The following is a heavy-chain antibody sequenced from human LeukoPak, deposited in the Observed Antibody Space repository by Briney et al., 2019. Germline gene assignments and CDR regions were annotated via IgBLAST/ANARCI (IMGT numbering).Heavy chain of an antibody. J-gene: IGHJ6*04. CDR1: GGSISSSSYY. V-gene: IGHV4-39*07. D-gene: IGHD3-10*01. CDR2: INHKGAT. CDR3: ARGPHFYGSGSYEYSYYYYYYGMDV. Sequence: PSETLSLTCTVSGGSISSSSYYWGWIRQPPGKGLEWIGEINHKGATNYNPSLKSRVTISLDTSKNQFSLKLSSVTAADTAVYYCARGPHFYGSGSYEYSYYYYYYGMDVWGKGTAVTVSS.